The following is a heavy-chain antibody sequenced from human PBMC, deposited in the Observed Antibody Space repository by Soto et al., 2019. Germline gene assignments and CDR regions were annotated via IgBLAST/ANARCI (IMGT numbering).Heavy chain of an antibody. CDR1: GGTFSSYA. V-gene: IGHV1-69*01. Sequence: QVQLVQSGAEVKKPGSSVKVSCKASGGTFSSYAISWVRQAPGQGLEWMGGVIPIFGTANYAQKFQGRVTITADESTSTAYMELSSLRFEDTAVYYGARDPLHGGSYDDDDYWGQGTLVTVSS. CDR2: VIPIFGTA. D-gene: IGHD1-26*01. CDR3: ARDPLHGGSYDDDDY. J-gene: IGHJ4*02.